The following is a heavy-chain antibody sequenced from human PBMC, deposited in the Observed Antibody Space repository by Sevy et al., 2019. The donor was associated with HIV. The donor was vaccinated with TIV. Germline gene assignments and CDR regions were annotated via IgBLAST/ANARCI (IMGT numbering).Heavy chain of an antibody. Sequence: SETLSLTCTVSGDSISGYYWSWIRQPPGKGLEWIGYIYYSGRTNYNPSLKSRVTISEDRSKNQLSLKLTSVTAAHTAVYYCARQFQEYYYGVDVWGQGTMVTVSS. CDR3: ARQFQEYYYGVDV. D-gene: IGHD6-6*01. CDR2: IYYSGRT. J-gene: IGHJ6*02. CDR1: GDSISGYY. V-gene: IGHV4-59*01.